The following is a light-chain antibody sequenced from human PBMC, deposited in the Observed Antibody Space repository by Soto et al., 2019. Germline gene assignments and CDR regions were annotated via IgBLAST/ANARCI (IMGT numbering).Light chain of an antibody. CDR1: QGIRNA. CDR3: LQHNSYLLT. Sequence: DIQMTQSPSSLSASVGDRVTITCRASQGIRNALGWYQQKPGKAPKRLIYTASSLQSGVPSRFSGSGSGTELTLTISSLQPEDFAPYYCLQHNSYLLTFGGGTKVEIK. J-gene: IGKJ4*01. V-gene: IGKV1-17*01. CDR2: TAS.